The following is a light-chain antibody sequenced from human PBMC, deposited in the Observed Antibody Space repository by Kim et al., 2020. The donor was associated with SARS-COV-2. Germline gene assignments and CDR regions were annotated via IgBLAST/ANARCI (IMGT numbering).Light chain of an antibody. CDR2: GKY. V-gene: IGLV3-19*01. J-gene: IGLJ2*01. CDR3: NSRDSSGENVV. CDR1: SLRNYY. Sequence: SSELTQDPAVSVALGQTVRLTCQGDSLRNYYATWYQQRPGQAPVLVLYGKYNRPSGIPDRFSGSASGNTASLTITGAQAEDEADYYCNSRDSSGENVVFGEGTKLTVL.